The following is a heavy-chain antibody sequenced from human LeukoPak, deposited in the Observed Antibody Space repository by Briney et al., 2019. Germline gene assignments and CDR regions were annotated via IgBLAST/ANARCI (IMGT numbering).Heavy chain of an antibody. CDR1: GYTFIDYY. CDR3: AREYYDSSGTKYAFDI. V-gene: IGHV1-2*02. D-gene: IGHD3-22*01. J-gene: IGHJ3*02. Sequence: ASVKVSCKASGYTFIDYYIHWVRQAPGQGLEWMGCIDPHSGGTKYAQKLQGRVTMTRDTSISTAYMELSRLRSDDTAVFYCAREYYDSSGTKYAFDIWGRGTMVTVSS. CDR2: IDPHSGGT.